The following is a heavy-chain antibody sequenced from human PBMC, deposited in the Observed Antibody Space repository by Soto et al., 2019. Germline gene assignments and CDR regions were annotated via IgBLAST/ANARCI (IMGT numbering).Heavy chain of an antibody. CDR3: ARSQGSSTSLEIYYYYYYGMDV. CDR2: IIPISDTT. Sequence: QVQLVQSGAEVKKPGSSVKVSCKASGGTFSSYAISWVRQAPGQGLEWMGGIIPISDTTNYAQKFQGRVTITADKATRTAYMEPSSLRSEDTAVYYCARSQGSSTSLEIYYYYYYGMDVWGQGTTVTVSS. V-gene: IGHV1-69*06. CDR1: GGTFSSYA. D-gene: IGHD2-2*01. J-gene: IGHJ6*02.